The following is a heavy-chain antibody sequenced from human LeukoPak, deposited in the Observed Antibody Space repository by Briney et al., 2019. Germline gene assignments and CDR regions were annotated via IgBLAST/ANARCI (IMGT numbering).Heavy chain of an antibody. D-gene: IGHD1-26*01. J-gene: IGHJ4*02. V-gene: IGHV3-21*01. Sequence: GGSLRLSCAASGFTFNTYAMNWVRQAPGKGLEWVSSISSSSDFIAYADSVRGRFTISRENAKNSLFLQMNSLRADDTALYYCASELGIVGGRRNDCWGQGALVTVSS. CDR3: ASELGIVGGRRNDC. CDR1: GFTFNTYA. CDR2: ISSSSDFI.